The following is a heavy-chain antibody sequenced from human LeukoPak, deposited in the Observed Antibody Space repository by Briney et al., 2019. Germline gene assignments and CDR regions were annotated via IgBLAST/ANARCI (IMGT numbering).Heavy chain of an antibody. CDR1: GFTFSSYS. D-gene: IGHD6-13*01. V-gene: IGHV3-48*04. J-gene: IGHJ4*02. CDR2: ISSGSSTI. Sequence: GGSLRPSCAASGFTFSSYSMNWVCQAPGKGLEWVSYISSGSSTIYYADSVKGRFTISRDNAKNSLYLQMNSLRAEDTAVYYCARSYSSSWVDYWGQGTLVTVSS. CDR3: ARSYSSSWVDY.